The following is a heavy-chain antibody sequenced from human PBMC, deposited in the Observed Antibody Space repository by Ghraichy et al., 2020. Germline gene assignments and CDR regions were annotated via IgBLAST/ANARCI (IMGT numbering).Heavy chain of an antibody. CDR2: ISSSSGPI. Sequence: GRSLRLACAASGFNFNLYSMNWVRQAPGKGLEWLSYISSSSGPIYYADSVKGRFTISRDNAKKSLYLQMNSLRAEDTAIYYCARDPIDYWGQGTPVTVSS. CDR3: ARDPIDY. J-gene: IGHJ4*02. CDR1: GFNFNLYS. V-gene: IGHV3-48*01.